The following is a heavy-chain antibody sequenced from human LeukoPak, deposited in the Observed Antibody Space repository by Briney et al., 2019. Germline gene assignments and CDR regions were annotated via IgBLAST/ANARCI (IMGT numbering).Heavy chain of an antibody. Sequence: GGSLRLSCAASGFTFSSYSMNWVRQAPGKGLEWVSSISSSRSYIYYADSEKGRFTISRDNAKNSLYLQMNSLRAEDTAVYYCARSRGSSGWYRWFDPWGQGTLVTVSS. V-gene: IGHV3-21*01. CDR1: GFTFSSYS. D-gene: IGHD6-19*01. J-gene: IGHJ5*02. CDR3: ARSRGSSGWYRWFDP. CDR2: ISSSRSYI.